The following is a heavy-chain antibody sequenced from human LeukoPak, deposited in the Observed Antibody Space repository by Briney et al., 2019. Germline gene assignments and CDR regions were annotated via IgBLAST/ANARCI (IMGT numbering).Heavy chain of an antibody. V-gene: IGHV3-30-3*02. CDR3: AKMRWELNYFDY. CDR2: ISYDGSNK. Sequence: PGGSLRLSCAASGFTFSNYPMHWVRQAPGKGLEWVALISYDGSNKYYSDSVKGRFTISRDSSKNTLYLQMNSLRAEDTAIYYCAKMRWELNYFDYWGQGTLVTVSS. CDR1: GFTFSNYP. J-gene: IGHJ4*02. D-gene: IGHD4-23*01.